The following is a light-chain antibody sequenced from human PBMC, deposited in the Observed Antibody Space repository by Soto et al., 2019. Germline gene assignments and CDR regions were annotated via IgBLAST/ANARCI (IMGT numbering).Light chain of an antibody. Sequence: DIQMTQSPSSLSASVGDSVTITCRASQSIRTYLNWYQQKAGEAPHLLIYAASSLQSGVPSRFSASGSGTYFTLTISSLQPEDFATYYCQQSYSTPRSFGQGTKLEIK. CDR3: QQSYSTPRS. CDR1: QSIRTY. J-gene: IGKJ2*01. V-gene: IGKV1-39*01. CDR2: AAS.